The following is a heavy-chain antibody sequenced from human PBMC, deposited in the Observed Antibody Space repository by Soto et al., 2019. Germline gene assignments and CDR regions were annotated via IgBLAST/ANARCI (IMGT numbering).Heavy chain of an antibody. D-gene: IGHD2-15*01. CDR3: AKESQKMGSCSGGSCFGAFDI. V-gene: IGHV3-23*01. CDR1: GFTFSSDS. CDR2: ISGSGGST. Sequence: GGSLRLACAAAGFTFSSDSMSWVRQAPGKGLEWVSAISGSGGSTNYAHSAKGRFTISRDNSKNTPYLQMNSLRAEDTAVYSCAKESQKMGSCSGGSCFGAFDIWGQGTMVTVSS. J-gene: IGHJ3*02.